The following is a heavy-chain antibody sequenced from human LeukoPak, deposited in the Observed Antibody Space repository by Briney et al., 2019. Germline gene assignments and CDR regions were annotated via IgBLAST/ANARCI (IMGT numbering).Heavy chain of an antibody. J-gene: IGHJ6*03. CDR2: INPSGGST. D-gene: IGHD2-2*01. V-gene: IGHV1-46*01. CDR3: ARDPTRDNYYYYYMDV. Sequence: ASVKVSCKASGYTFTSYYMHWVRQAPGQGLEWMGIINPSGGSTSYAQKLQGRVTMTRDTSTSTVYMELSSLRSEDTAVYYCARDPTRDNYYYYYMDVWGKGTTVTVSS. CDR1: GYTFTSYY.